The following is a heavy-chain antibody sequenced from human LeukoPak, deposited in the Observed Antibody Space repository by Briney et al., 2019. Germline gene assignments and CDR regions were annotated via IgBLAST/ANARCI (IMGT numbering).Heavy chain of an antibody. D-gene: IGHD3-9*01. CDR1: GFTFSGSA. V-gene: IGHV3-73*01. J-gene: IGHJ4*02. CDR2: IRSKANSYAT. Sequence: GGSLKLSCAASGFTFSGSAMHWVRQASGKGLEWVGRIRSKANSYATAYAASVKGRFTISRDDSKNTAYLQMNSLKTEDTAVYYRTRQSPYDILTGDLDYWGQGTLVTVSS. CDR3: TRQSPYDILTGDLDY.